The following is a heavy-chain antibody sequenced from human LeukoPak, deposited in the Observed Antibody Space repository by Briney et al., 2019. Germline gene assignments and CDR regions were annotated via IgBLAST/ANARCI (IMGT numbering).Heavy chain of an antibody. CDR3: ARDRRSITIFGVAPGYYMDV. J-gene: IGHJ6*03. V-gene: IGHV1-69*05. Sequence: SVKVSRKASGGTFSSYAIGWVRQAPGQGLEWMGGIIPIFGIANYAQKFQGRVTITTDESTSTAYMELSSPRSEDTAVYYCARDRRSITIFGVAPGYYMDVWGKGTTVTVSS. CDR1: GGTFSSYA. CDR2: IIPIFGIA. D-gene: IGHD3-3*01.